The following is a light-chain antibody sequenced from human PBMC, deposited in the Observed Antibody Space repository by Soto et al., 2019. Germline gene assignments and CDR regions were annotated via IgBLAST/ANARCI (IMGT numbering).Light chain of an antibody. J-gene: IGKJ1*01. Sequence: DIQMTQSPATLSASVGDRVTISCRASQGIGNALGWYQQKPVKAPKVLIYAASTLQSGVPSRFSGSGSGTDFTLTISSLQPEDFATYYCQQSYSTPRTFGQGTKVDI. CDR3: QQSYSTPRT. CDR2: AAS. V-gene: IGKV1-39*01. CDR1: QGIGNA.